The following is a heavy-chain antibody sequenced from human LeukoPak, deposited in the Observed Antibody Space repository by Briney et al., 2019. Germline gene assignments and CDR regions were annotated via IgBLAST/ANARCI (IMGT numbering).Heavy chain of an antibody. Sequence: SETLSLTCTVSGGSISSSSYYWGWIRQPPGKGLEWIGSIYYSGSTYYNPSLKSRVTISVDTSKNQFSLKLSSVTAADTAVYYCARDTWSGYYAGHWGQGTLVTVSS. CDR2: IYYSGST. CDR3: ARDTWSGYYAGH. J-gene: IGHJ4*02. V-gene: IGHV4-39*02. D-gene: IGHD3-3*01. CDR1: GGSISSSSYY.